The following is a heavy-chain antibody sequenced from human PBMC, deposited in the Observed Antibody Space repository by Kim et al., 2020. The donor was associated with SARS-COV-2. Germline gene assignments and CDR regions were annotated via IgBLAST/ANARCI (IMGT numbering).Heavy chain of an antibody. CDR3: ARGLYDSSGSNWFDP. J-gene: IGHJ5*02. CDR1: GGSVSSGSYY. CDR2: IYYSGST. V-gene: IGHV4-61*01. D-gene: IGHD3-22*01. Sequence: SETLSLTCTVSGGSVSSGSYYWSWIRQPPGKGLEWIGYIYYSGSTNYNPSLKSRVTISVDTSKKQFSLKLSSVTAADTAVYYCARGLYDSSGSNWFDPWGQGTLVTVSS.